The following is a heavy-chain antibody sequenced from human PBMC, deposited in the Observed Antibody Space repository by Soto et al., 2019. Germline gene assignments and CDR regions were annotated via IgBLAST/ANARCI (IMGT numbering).Heavy chain of an antibody. J-gene: IGHJ3*02. CDR1: GFTLSTYW. Sequence: GGSLRLSCGASGFTLSTYWMSWVRQAPGKGLEWVANIKQDGSEKYYVDSVKGRFTISRDNGNNSLYLQMNSLRVDDAAVYYCARIFVTGTPDGFDIWGQGTMVTVSS. D-gene: IGHD7-27*01. V-gene: IGHV3-7*01. CDR2: IKQDGSEK. CDR3: ARIFVTGTPDGFDI.